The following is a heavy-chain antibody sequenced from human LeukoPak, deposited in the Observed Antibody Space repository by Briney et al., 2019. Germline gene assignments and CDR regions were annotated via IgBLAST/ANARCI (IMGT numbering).Heavy chain of an antibody. D-gene: IGHD2-2*01. CDR3: ARAGGGCSRASCPIPYYGLDA. J-gene: IGHJ6*02. Sequence: SETLSLTCTLSGGSIRGFYWNWIRQPPGKGLEWIGHIYSSGTTDYNPSLKSRLTISVDTSKSQFSLKLASVTAADTAVYYCARAGGGCSRASCPIPYYGLDAWGQGTTVTVSS. V-gene: IGHV4-59*01. CDR1: GGSIRGFY. CDR2: IYSSGTT.